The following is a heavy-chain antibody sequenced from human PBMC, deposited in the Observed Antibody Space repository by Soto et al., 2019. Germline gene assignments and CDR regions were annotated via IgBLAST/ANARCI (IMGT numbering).Heavy chain of an antibody. D-gene: IGHD3-3*01. Sequence: GGSLRLSCAASGFTFSSYAMSWVRQAPGKGLEWVSAISGSGGSTYYADSVKGRFTISRDNSKNTLYLKMNSLRAEDTAVYYCAKGLTIFGVVTYYYYYYGMDVWGQGTTVTVSS. V-gene: IGHV3-23*01. CDR2: ISGSGGST. CDR1: GFTFSSYA. CDR3: AKGLTIFGVVTYYYYYYGMDV. J-gene: IGHJ6*02.